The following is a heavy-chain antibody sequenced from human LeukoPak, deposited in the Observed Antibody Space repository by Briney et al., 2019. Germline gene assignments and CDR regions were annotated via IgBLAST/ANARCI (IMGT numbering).Heavy chain of an antibody. J-gene: IGHJ5*02. V-gene: IGHV4-30-4*08. CDR3: ARDAIFDNWLDP. CDR1: GGSISSGDYY. Sequence: SETLSLTCTVSGGSISSGDYYWSWIRQPPGKGLEWIGYIYYSGSTYYNPSLKSRVTISVDTSKNQFSLKLSSVTAADTAVYYCARDAIFDNWLDPWGQGTLVTVSS. CDR2: IYYSGST. D-gene: IGHD3-3*01.